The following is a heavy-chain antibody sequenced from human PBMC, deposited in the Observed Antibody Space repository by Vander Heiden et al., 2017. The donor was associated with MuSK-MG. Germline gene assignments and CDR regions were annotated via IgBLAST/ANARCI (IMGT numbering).Heavy chain of an antibody. J-gene: IGHJ4*02. CDR3: ASGYSSGWYGY. Sequence: QVQLQVPGPGLVKPSETLSLTCTVSGVSISSYYWSWIRQPPGKGLEWIGYIYYSGSTNYNPSLKSRVTISVDTSKNQFSLKLSSVTAADTAVYYCASGYSSGWYGYWGQGTLVTVSS. V-gene: IGHV4-59*08. CDR1: GVSISSYY. CDR2: IYYSGST. D-gene: IGHD6-19*01.